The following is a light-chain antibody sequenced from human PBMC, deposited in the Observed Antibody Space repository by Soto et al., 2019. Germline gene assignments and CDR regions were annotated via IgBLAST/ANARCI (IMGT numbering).Light chain of an antibody. Sequence: EIVLTQSPGTLSLSPGERATLSCRASQTISSSFLAWYQQKPGQAPRLLIYRASRRDPGIPDRFSGSGSWTDFTLTISRLEPEDFAVYYCHQFGSSHLDTFGPGTKVEIK. CDR2: RAS. J-gene: IGKJ3*01. CDR1: QTISSSF. CDR3: HQFGSSHLDT. V-gene: IGKV3-20*01.